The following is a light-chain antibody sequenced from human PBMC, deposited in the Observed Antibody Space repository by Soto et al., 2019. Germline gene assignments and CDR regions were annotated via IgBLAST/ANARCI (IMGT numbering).Light chain of an antibody. CDR3: TSYASSSTVV. Sequence: QSVLTQPASVSGSPGQSITISCTGTGSDVGGYNYVSWYQQHPGKVPKLMIYEVSNRPSGASNRFSGAKSGNTASLTISGLQAEYEADYYCTSYASSSTVVFGGGTKLTVL. CDR2: EVS. CDR1: GSDVGGYNY. J-gene: IGLJ2*01. V-gene: IGLV2-14*01.